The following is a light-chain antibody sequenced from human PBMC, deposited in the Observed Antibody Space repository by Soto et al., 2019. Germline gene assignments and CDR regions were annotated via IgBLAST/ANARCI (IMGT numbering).Light chain of an antibody. V-gene: IGKV3-11*01. Sequence: EIVLRQSPATLSLSPGERATLSFRASQTVSSYLAWYQQKPGQAPRLLIHDASNRATGIPARFSGSGSGADFTLTITSLEPEDFAVYYCQQRSSWPLTFGGRTKVHIK. CDR2: DAS. CDR1: QTVSSY. J-gene: IGKJ4*01. CDR3: QQRSSWPLT.